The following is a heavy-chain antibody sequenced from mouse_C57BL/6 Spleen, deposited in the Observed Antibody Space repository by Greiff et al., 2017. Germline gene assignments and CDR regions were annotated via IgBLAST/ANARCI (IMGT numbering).Heavy chain of an antibody. CDR1: GYTFTSYW. CDR2: VYPGSGST. D-gene: IGHD3-1*01. CDR3: ARSGTSLDE. J-gene: IGHJ2*01. Sequence: QVQLQQPGAELVKPGASVKMSCKASGYTFTSYWITWVKQRPGQGLEWLGDVYPGSGSTTYTEKFKSKDTLTVDTSSSTAYLQLSSLTSDVSAVDYSARSGTSLDEWSRGTTLTVSS. V-gene: IGHV1-55*01.